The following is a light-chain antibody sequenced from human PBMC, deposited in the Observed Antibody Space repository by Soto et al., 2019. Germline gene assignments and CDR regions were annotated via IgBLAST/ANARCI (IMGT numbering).Light chain of an antibody. CDR2: SND. CDR1: SSSIGSRS. V-gene: IGLV1-44*01. CDR3: ATWDDSLNGV. Sequence: QLVLSQPPSASGTPGQRVTISCSGSSSSIGSRSVNWYQQLPGAAPKLLIYSNDQRPSGVPDRFSGSKSGTSASLAISGLQSEDEADYYCATWDDSLNGVFGGGTKLTVL. J-gene: IGLJ3*02.